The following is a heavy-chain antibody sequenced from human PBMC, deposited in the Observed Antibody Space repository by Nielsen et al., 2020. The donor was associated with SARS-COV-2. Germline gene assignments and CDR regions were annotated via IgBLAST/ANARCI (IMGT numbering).Heavy chain of an antibody. CDR3: ACDARPGTTGYYYGMDV. Sequence: GESLKISCAASGFTFSSYSMNWVRQAPGTGLEWVSSISSSSTFTYYADSVKGRFTISRDDPWNLLYLQIHSLRGEDTGTYYCACDARPGTTGYYYGMDVWGQGTTVTVSS. D-gene: IGHD1-1*01. CDR1: GFTFSSYS. CDR2: ISSSSTFT. V-gene: IGHV3-21*06. J-gene: IGHJ6*02.